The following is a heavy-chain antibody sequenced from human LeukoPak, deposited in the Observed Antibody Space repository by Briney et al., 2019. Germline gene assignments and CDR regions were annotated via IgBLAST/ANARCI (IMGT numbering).Heavy chain of an antibody. Sequence: ASVKVSCKASGYTFTGYYIHWVRQAPGQGLEWMGWINPNSGGTNYAQKFQGRVTMTRDTSISTAYMELSRLRSDDTAVYYCARESCSSTSCYKSWFDPWGQGTLVTVSS. CDR3: ARESCSSTSCYKSWFDP. CDR1: GYTFTGYY. V-gene: IGHV1-2*02. CDR2: INPNSGGT. J-gene: IGHJ5*02. D-gene: IGHD2-2*02.